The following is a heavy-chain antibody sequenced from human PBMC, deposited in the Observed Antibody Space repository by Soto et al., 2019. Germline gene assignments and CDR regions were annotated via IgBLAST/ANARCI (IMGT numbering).Heavy chain of an antibody. CDR1: GGSMRNYF. CDR3: ARSDYGEFDY. D-gene: IGHD4-17*01. J-gene: IGHJ4*02. Sequence: SDTLSLTCTVSGGSMRNYFWNWLRQPPGQGLQWIAYVHFGGTTNYNPSLKSRVTISVDTSRRQFSLKLTSVTAADTAVYYCARSDYGEFDYWGQXSLVTVSS. CDR2: VHFGGTT. V-gene: IGHV4-59*07.